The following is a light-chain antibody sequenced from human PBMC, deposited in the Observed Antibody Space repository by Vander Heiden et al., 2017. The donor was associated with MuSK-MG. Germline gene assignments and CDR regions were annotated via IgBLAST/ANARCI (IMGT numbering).Light chain of an antibody. V-gene: IGLV3-1*01. CDR1: KLGDNY. CDR2: QDS. J-gene: IGLJ1*01. CDR3: QAWDSSTAV. Sequence: SYELTQPPSVSVSPGQTDSITCAGDKLGDNYACWVQQKPGQSPVLVIYQDSKRPSGIPERFSGSNSGNTATLTISGTQAMDEADYYCQAWDSSTAVFGTGTKVTVL.